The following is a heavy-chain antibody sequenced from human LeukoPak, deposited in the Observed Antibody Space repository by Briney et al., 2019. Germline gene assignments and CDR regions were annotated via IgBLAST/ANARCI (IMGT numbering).Heavy chain of an antibody. CDR3: AREGEADYYDSSGYSYDAFDI. CDR2: IIPILGIA. D-gene: IGHD3-22*01. V-gene: IGHV1-69*04. J-gene: IGHJ3*02. CDR1: GGTFSSYA. Sequence: SVKVSCKASGGTFSSYAISWVRQAPGQGLEWMGRIIPILGIANYAQKFQGRVTITADKSTSTAYMELSSLRSEDTAVYYCAREGEADYYDSSGYSYDAFDIWGQGTMVTVSS.